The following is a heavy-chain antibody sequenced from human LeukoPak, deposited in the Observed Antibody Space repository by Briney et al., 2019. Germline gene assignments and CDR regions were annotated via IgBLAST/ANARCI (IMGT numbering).Heavy chain of an antibody. Sequence: GGSLRLSCTVSGFTVSSNSMSWVRQAPGKGLEWVSFIYSGGNTHNSDSVKGRFTISRDNSKNTLYLQMNTLRAEDTAVYYCARDPYSGSYGDYYYYYMDVWGKGTTVTISS. J-gene: IGHJ6*03. V-gene: IGHV3-53*01. CDR2: IYSGGNT. CDR1: GFTVSSNS. CDR3: ARDPYSGSYGDYYYYYMDV. D-gene: IGHD1-26*01.